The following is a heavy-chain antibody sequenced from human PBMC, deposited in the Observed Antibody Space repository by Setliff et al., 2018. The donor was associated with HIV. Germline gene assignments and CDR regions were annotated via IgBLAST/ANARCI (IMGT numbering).Heavy chain of an antibody. Sequence: ASVKVSCKASGNTFTSYYMHWVRQAPGQGLEWMGIVYPTGRTHNAEKFQGRVTMTRDTSTSTVYMELSSLRSGDTAVYYCARALPAGRLQKLSQKTMDVWGQGTAVTVSS. J-gene: IGHJ6*02. CDR2: VYPTGRT. CDR1: GNTFTSYY. CDR3: ARALPAGRLQKLSQKTMDV. D-gene: IGHD2-21*01. V-gene: IGHV1-46*01.